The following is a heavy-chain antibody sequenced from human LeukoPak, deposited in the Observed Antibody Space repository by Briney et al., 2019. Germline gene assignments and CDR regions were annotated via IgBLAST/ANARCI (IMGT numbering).Heavy chain of an antibody. V-gene: IGHV4-39*01. CDR1: GGSISSSSDY. J-gene: IGHJ3*02. CDR2: IYRRGNT. Sequence: SETLSLTCTVSGGSISSSSDYWAWIRQPPGKGLEWIGSIYRRGNTFYNPSLKSRVTISVDTSKNQFSLKLSSVTAAETAVYHCARPYPSGNLVAFHIWGQGTMVTVSS. D-gene: IGHD5-12*01. CDR3: ARPYPSGNLVAFHI.